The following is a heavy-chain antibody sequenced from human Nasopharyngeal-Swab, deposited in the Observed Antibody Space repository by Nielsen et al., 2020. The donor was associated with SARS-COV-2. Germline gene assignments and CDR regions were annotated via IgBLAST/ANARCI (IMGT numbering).Heavy chain of an antibody. V-gene: IGHV3-33*01. J-gene: IGHJ4*02. D-gene: IGHD3-10*01. CDR1: GFTYKYG. Sequence: GGSLRLSCVASGFTYKYGMNWVRQAPGKGLEWVSVMWYDGSKKFYAESVKGRFSISRDESKNTVYLQMSSLRVEDTAVYYCVSAGSIEYWGPGTLVTVSS. CDR3: VSAGSIEY. CDR2: MWYDGSKK.